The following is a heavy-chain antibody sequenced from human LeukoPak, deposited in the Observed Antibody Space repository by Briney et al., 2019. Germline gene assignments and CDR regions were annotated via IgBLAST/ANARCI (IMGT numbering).Heavy chain of an antibody. CDR1: GFTFSSYA. V-gene: IGHV3-23*01. CDR3: AKDCSSTSCPFDY. D-gene: IGHD2-2*01. CDR2: ISGSGGST. J-gene: IGHJ4*02. Sequence: GGSLRLSCAASGFTFSSYAMSWVRQAPGKGLEWVSAISGSGGSTYYAGSVKGRFTISRDNSKNTLYLQMNSLRAEDTAVYYCAKDCSSTSCPFDYWGQGTLVTVSS.